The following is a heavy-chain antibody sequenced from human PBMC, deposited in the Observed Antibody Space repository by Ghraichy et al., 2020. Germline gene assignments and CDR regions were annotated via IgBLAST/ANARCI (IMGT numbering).Heavy chain of an antibody. D-gene: IGHD4-17*01. Sequence: GESLNISCKGSGYSFTSYWIGWVRQMPGKGLEWMGIIYPGDSDTRYSPSFQGQVTISADKSISTAYLQWSSLKASDTAMYYCARHPRDYGDYAGRFDPWGQGTLVTVSS. CDR1: GYSFTSYW. V-gene: IGHV5-51*01. CDR3: ARHPRDYGDYAGRFDP. CDR2: IYPGDSDT. J-gene: IGHJ5*02.